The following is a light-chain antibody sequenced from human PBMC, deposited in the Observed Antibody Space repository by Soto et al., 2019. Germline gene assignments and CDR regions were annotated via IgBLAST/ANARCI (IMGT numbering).Light chain of an antibody. J-gene: IGKJ5*01. CDR3: QQYNNWPIT. CDR1: QSVSSSY. Sequence: EIVLTQSPGTLSLSPGERATLSCRASQSVSSSYLAWYQQKPGQAPRLLIYGASTRATGIPARFNGSGSGTEFTLTISSLQSEDFAVYYCQQYNNWPITFGQGTRLEIK. CDR2: GAS. V-gene: IGKV3-15*01.